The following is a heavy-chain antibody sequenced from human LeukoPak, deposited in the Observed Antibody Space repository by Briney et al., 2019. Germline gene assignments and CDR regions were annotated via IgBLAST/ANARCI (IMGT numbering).Heavy chain of an antibody. Sequence: PSETLSLTCTVSGGSISSYYWSWIRQPPGKGMEWIGYIYYSGPTNYNPSLKSRVTISVDTSKNQFSLRLSSVTAADTAVYCCTRDLVARGRYFDSWGQGTLVTVSS. J-gene: IGHJ4*01. D-gene: IGHD2-8*02. CDR3: TRDLVARGRYFDS. CDR1: GGSISSYY. CDR2: IYYSGPT. V-gene: IGHV4-59*01.